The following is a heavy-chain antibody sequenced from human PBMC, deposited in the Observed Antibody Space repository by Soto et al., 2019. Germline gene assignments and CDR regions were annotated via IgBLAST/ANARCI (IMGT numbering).Heavy chain of an antibody. CDR3: VSSRATAGTSALDC. J-gene: IGHJ4*02. CDR1: GYTFTSYY. D-gene: IGHD6-13*01. CDR2: MNPNTDNT. Sequence: ASVKVSCKASGYTFTSYYINWVRQAPGQGLEWMGWMNPNTDNTGYAQKLQGRVTMTRNTSISTAYMELSSLRSEDTAVYYCVSSRATAGTSALDCWGQGTLVTVSS. V-gene: IGHV1-8*01.